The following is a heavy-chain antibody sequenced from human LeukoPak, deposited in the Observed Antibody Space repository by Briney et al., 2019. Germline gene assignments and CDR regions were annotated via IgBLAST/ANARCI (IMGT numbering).Heavy chain of an antibody. CDR3: ARVCGGDCYSDFDY. Sequence: GASVKLSCKASGYTFTSYGISWVRQAPGQGLEWMGWISAYNGNTNYAQKLQGRVTMTTDTSTSTAYMELRSLRTDDTAVYYCARVCGGDCYSDFDYWGQGTLVTVSS. V-gene: IGHV1-18*01. CDR2: ISAYNGNT. CDR1: GYTFTSYG. D-gene: IGHD2-21*02. J-gene: IGHJ4*02.